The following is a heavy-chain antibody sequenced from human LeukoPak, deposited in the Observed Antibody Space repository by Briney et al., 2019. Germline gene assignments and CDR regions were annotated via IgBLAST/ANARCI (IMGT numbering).Heavy chain of an antibody. V-gene: IGHV3-66*01. CDR1: GFTVSSDY. CDR2: TYSGGST. Sequence: PGGSLRLSCAASGFTVSSDYMSWVRQAPGKGLEWVSVTYSGGSTYYADSVKGRFTISRDNSKNTLYLQMNSLRAEDTAVYYCARGDGDPRQWYFDLWGRGTLVTVSS. D-gene: IGHD4-17*01. CDR3: ARGDGDPRQWYFDL. J-gene: IGHJ2*01.